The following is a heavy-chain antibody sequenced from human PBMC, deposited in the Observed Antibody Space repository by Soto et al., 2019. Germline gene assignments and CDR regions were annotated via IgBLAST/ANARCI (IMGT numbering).Heavy chain of an antibody. CDR2: ISRDGSHK. CDR1: GFIFRNYA. CDR3: ARSRNSAVADYFDF. Sequence: PGGSLRLSCAASGFIFRNYAIHWVRQAPGKGLEWVAVISRDGSHKYYLDSVKGRFTISRDNSKDTVNLLMNSLRDDDSAMYYCARSRNSAVADYFDFWGQGTLVTVSS. D-gene: IGHD1-26*01. J-gene: IGHJ4*02. V-gene: IGHV3-30*04.